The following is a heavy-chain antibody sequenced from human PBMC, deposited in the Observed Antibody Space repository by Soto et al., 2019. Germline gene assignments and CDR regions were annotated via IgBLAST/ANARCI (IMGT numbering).Heavy chain of an antibody. J-gene: IGHJ4*02. V-gene: IGHV4-34*01. CDR3: ARVTSGGSYDSSGPTEGGLDY. D-gene: IGHD3-22*01. CDR2: INHSGST. CDR1: GGSFSGYY. Sequence: SETLSLTCAVYGGSFSGYYWSWIRQPPGKGLEWIGEINHSGSTNYNPSLKSRVTISVDTSKNQFSLKLSSVTAADTAVYYCARVTSGGSYDSSGPTEGGLDYWGQGTLVTVSS.